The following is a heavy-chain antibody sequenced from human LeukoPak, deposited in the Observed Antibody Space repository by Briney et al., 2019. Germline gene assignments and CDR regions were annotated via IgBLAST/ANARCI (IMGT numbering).Heavy chain of an antibody. CDR2: FDAEYGET. CDR3: ATSFCSSRSCHGTFDY. J-gene: IGHJ4*02. Sequence: ASVKVSCKISGYTLTELSMHWVRQAPGKGLEWMGGFDAEYGETMYAKKFQGRVNMTEDTSTDTGYMELSSLRSEDTAVYYCATSFCSSRSCHGTFDYWGQGTLVTVSS. V-gene: IGHV1-24*01. D-gene: IGHD2-2*01. CDR1: GYTLTELS.